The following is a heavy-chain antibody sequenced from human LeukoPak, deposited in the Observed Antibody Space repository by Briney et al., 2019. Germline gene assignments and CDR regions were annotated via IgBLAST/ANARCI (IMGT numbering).Heavy chain of an antibody. V-gene: IGHV4-59*01. CDR3: ARLGLRSAGYSGYDWGYYFDY. D-gene: IGHD5-12*01. CDR1: GGSISSYY. J-gene: IGHJ4*02. CDR2: ISYSGIT. Sequence: SETLSLTCTVSGGSISSYYWSWIRQPPGKGLEWIGYISYSGITDYNPSLKSRVTISVDTSKNQFSPKLSSVTAADTAVYYCARLGLRSAGYSGYDWGYYFDYWGQGTLVTVSS.